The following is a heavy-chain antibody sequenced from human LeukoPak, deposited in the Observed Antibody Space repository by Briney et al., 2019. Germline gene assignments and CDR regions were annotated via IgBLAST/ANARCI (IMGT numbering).Heavy chain of an antibody. CDR3: ARDSGVIEGMFDY. V-gene: IGHV4-61*01. D-gene: IGHD3-22*01. J-gene: IGHJ4*02. CDR2: ISYSGST. CDR1: GGSVSSGSYY. Sequence: SETLSLTCTVSGGSVSSGSYYWTWIRQPPGKGLEWIGYISYSGSTNFNPSLKSRVTISVDTSKNQFSLKLSSVTAADAAVDYCARDSGVIEGMFDYWGQGTLVTVSS.